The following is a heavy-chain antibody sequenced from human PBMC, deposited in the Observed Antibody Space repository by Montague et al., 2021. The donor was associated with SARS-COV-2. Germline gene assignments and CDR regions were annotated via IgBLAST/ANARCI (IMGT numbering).Heavy chain of an antibody. CDR3: ARGWAFDP. CDR1: GGATARHY. V-gene: IGHV4-59*08. D-gene: IGHD6-19*01. Sequence: SETLSLTCTVSGGATARHYWNWIRHSPEKTPEWIGYVYYNRDTKYNPSLQSRVTISIDTSENQFSLRLNSVTAADTAVYFCARGWAFDPWGQGRLVTVSS. CDR2: VYYNRDT. J-gene: IGHJ3*01.